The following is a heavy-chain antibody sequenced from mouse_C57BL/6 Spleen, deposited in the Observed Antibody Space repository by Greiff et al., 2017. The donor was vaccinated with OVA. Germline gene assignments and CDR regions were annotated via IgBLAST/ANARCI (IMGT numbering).Heavy chain of an antibody. CDR1: GYTFTSYW. J-gene: IGHJ1*03. CDR2: IYPGSGST. CDR3: ARTYYSNYDWYFDV. V-gene: IGHV1-55*01. Sequence: VKLQQPGAELVKPGASVKMSCKASGYTFTSYWITWVKQRPGQGLEWIGDIYPGSGSTNYNEKFKSKATLTVDTSSSTAYMQLSSLTSEDSAVYDCARTYYSNYDWYFDVWGTGTTVTVSS. D-gene: IGHD2-5*01.